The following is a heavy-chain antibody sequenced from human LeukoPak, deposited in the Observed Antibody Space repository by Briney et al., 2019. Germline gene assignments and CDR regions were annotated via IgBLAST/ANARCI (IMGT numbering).Heavy chain of an antibody. Sequence: SQTLSLTCTVSGGSISSGGYYWSWIRQHPGKGLESLGYIYYSGSTYYNPSLKSRVTISVETSKKQFSLKLRSVTAADTAVYYCARVSIMVRGVIFDYWGQGTLVTVSS. CDR3: ARVSIMVRGVIFDY. CDR1: GGSISSGGYY. V-gene: IGHV4-31*03. J-gene: IGHJ4*02. CDR2: IYYSGST. D-gene: IGHD3-10*01.